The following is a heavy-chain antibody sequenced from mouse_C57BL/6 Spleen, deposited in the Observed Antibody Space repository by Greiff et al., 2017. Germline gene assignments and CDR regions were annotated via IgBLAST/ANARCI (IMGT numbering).Heavy chain of an antibody. CDR3: ARGGLRRNYAMDY. D-gene: IGHD2-2*01. CDR1: GFTFSSYA. CDR2: ISSGGDYI. V-gene: IGHV5-9-1*02. J-gene: IGHJ4*01. Sequence: DVMLVESGDGLVKPGGSLKLSCAASGFTFSSYAMPWVRQTPEKRLEWVAYISSGGDYIYYADTVKGRFTISGDNARNTLYLQMSSLKSEDTAVYYCARGGLRRNYAMDYWGQGTSVTVSS.